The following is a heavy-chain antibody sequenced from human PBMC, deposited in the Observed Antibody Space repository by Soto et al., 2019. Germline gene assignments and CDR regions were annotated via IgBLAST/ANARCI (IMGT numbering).Heavy chain of an antibody. D-gene: IGHD3-22*01. CDR3: AKVSRKGAAIDFDY. J-gene: IGHJ4*02. Sequence: QVQLVQSGAELKKPGASVKVSCKASGYTFSNYDRNWGRQATGQGPEWIGWVNPNNGDTGYAQKFQGRVTLTTDISTTTAYMELTSLRSEDTAIYYCAKVSRKGAAIDFDYWGQGTLITVSS. CDR1: GYTFSNYD. CDR2: VNPNNGDT. V-gene: IGHV1-8*01.